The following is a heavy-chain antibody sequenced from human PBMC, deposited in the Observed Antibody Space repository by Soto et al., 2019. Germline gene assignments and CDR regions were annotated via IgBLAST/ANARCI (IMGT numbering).Heavy chain of an antibody. V-gene: IGHV3-30-3*01. CDR3: ARGLPGYGGYGVDV. CDR1: RFPFSGYT. D-gene: IGHD5-12*01. Sequence: GGSLRLSCAASRFPFSGYTMHWVRQAPGKGLEWVALISDGGSDKSYAESVKGRFTISRDKSENTLYLQMNSLRDEDTAVYYCARGLPGYGGYGVDVWGQGTTVTVSS. CDR2: ISDGGSDK. J-gene: IGHJ6*02.